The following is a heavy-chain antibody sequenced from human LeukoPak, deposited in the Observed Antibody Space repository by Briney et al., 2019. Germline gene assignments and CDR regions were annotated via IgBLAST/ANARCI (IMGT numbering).Heavy chain of an antibody. CDR1: GLXXXTSG. CDR2: TGPTGSDR. Sequence: SXTXXGLXXXTSGFNWVRQAPGKGLEWVASTGPTGSDRYHADSIKGRFTISRDNANNFLYLQMNSLRAEDTAVYYCATETNGRHYDYWGQGTLLTVSS. V-gene: IGHV3-21*06. D-gene: IGHD1-14*01. CDR3: ATETNGRHYDY. J-gene: IGHJ4*02.